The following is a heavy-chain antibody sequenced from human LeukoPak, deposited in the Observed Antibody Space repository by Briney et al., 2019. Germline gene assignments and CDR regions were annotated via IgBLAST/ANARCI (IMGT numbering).Heavy chain of an antibody. CDR2: IYYSGST. CDR1: GGSISSYY. CDR3: ARDPREKNSSTRVGAFDI. D-gene: IGHD6-13*01. V-gene: IGHV4-59*01. Sequence: SETLSLTCTVSGGSISSYYWSWIRQPPGKGLEWIGYIYYSGSTNYNPSLKSRVTISVDTSKNQFSLKLSSVTAADTAVYYCARDPREKNSSTRVGAFDIWGQGTMVTVSS. J-gene: IGHJ3*02.